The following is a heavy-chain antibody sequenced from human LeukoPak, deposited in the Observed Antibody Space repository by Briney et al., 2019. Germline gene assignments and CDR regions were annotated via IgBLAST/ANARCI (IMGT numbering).Heavy chain of an antibody. J-gene: IGHJ3*02. D-gene: IGHD2-2*01. CDR2: INPSGGST. Sequence: ASVKVSCKASGYTFTSYYMHWVRQAPGQGLEWMGIINPSGGSTSYAQKFQGRVTMTRDTSTSTAYMELSSLRSEDTAVYYCARDLCSSTSCSIDDAFDIWGQGTMVTVSS. V-gene: IGHV1-46*01. CDR3: ARDLCSSTSCSIDDAFDI. CDR1: GYTFTSYY.